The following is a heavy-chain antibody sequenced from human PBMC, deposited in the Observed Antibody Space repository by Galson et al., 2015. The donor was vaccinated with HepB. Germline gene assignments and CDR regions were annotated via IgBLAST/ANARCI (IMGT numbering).Heavy chain of an antibody. J-gene: IGHJ4*02. V-gene: IGHV3-73*01. CDR1: GFTFSGSA. CDR3: ARLGDLSGYSSL. CDR2: IRSKASSHAT. D-gene: IGHD6-19*01. Sequence: SLRLSCAASGFTFSGSAIHWVRQASGKGLEWVGRIRSKASSHATAYTASLKGRFTISRDDSKNTAYLHRNSLKTEDTAVYYCARLGDLSGYSSLWGQGTLVTVSS.